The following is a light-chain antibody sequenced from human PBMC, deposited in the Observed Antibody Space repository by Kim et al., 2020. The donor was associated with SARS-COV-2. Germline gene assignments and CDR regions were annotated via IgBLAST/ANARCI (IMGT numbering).Light chain of an antibody. CDR3: QAWDSSTGV. CDR2: QDS. V-gene: IGLV3-1*01. CDR1: KLGDKY. J-gene: IGLJ1*01. Sequence: SGTPGQTASIACSGDKLGDKYACWYQQKPGQSPVLVIYQDSKWPSGIPERFSGSNSGNTATLTISGTQAMDEADYYCQAWDSSTGVFGTGTKVTVL.